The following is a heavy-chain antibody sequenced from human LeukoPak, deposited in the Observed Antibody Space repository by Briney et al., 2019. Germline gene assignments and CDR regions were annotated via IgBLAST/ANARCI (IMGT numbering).Heavy chain of an antibody. J-gene: IGHJ2*01. CDR2: TYYRSKWYN. CDR1: GDSVSSNSAA. D-gene: IGHD6-19*01. V-gene: IGHV6-1*01. CDR3: ARAGSSGWLSYWYFDL. Sequence: SQTLSLTCAISGDSVSSNSAAWNWIRQSPSRGLEWLGRTYYRSKWYNDYAVSVKSRITNNPDTSKNQFSLQLNSVTPEDTAVYYCARAGSSGWLSYWYFDLWGRGTLVTVSS.